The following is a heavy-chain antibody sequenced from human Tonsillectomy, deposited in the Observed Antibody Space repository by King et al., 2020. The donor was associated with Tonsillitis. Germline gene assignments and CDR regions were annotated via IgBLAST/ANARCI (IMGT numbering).Heavy chain of an antibody. J-gene: IGHJ4*02. D-gene: IGHD3-16*01. CDR1: GGSVSSGSYY. Sequence: QLQESGPGLVKPSETLSLTCTVSGGSVSSGSYYWSWIRQPPGKGLEWIGYIYYSGSTNYNPSLKSRVTISVDTSKNQFSLKLSSVTAADTAVYYCAGVFWGWLGLYYFDYWGQGTLVTVSS. CDR2: IYYSGST. V-gene: IGHV4-61*01. CDR3: AGVFWGWLGLYYFDY.